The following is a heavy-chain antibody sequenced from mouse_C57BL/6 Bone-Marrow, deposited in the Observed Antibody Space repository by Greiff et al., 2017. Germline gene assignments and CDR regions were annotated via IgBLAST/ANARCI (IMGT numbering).Heavy chain of an antibody. J-gene: IGHJ2*01. CDR3: AREGDSYYFDY. V-gene: IGHV1-64*01. D-gene: IGHD1-1*02. CDR2: IHPYSGST. Sequence: VQLQQSGAELVKPGASVKLSCKASGYTFTSYWMHWVKQRPGQGLEWIGMIHPYSGSTNYNEKFKSKATLTVDKSSSTAYMQLSSLTSEDSAVYYCAREGDSYYFDYWGQGTTLTVSS. CDR1: GYTFTSYW.